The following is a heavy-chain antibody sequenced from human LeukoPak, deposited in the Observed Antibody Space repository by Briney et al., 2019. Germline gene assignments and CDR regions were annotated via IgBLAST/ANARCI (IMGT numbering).Heavy chain of an antibody. J-gene: IGHJ4*02. V-gene: IGHV6-1*01. Sequence: SQTLSLTCALSGDSFSSNRAAWSWIRQSPSRGLEWLGRTYRRSKWHNDYAVSVKSRITINPDTSKNQFSLQLNSVTPEDTAVYYCARSLIDWGQGTLVTVSS. CDR2: TYRRSKWHN. CDR3: ARSLID. CDR1: GDSFSSNRAA.